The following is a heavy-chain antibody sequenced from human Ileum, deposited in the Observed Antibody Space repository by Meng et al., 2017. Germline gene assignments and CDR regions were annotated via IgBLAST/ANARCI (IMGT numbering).Heavy chain of an antibody. V-gene: IGHV3-74*03. J-gene: IGHJ4*02. CDR2: INTDGSTT. CDR1: GFTFSSHW. Sequence: GESLKISCAASGFTFSSHWMNWVRQAPGKGLVWVSRINTDGSTTTYADSVKGRFTISRDNAKNTVFLQMNSLRAGDTAVYYCVGMTVGWGQGTLVTVSS. D-gene: IGHD3-22*01. CDR3: VGMTVG.